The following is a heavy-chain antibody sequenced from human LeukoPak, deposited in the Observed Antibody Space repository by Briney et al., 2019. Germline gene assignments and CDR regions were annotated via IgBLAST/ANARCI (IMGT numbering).Heavy chain of an antibody. D-gene: IGHD1-7*01. CDR1: GFTFGDYA. CDR3: TRGNWNYDYYYYYMDV. Sequence: GRSLRLSCTASGFTFGDYAMSWVRQAPGKGLEWVGFIRSKAYGGTTEYAASVKGRFTISRDDSKSNDYQQMNSLKTEDTAVYYCTRGNWNYDYYYYYMDVWGKGTTVTVSS. J-gene: IGHJ6*03. V-gene: IGHV3-49*04. CDR2: IRSKAYGGTT.